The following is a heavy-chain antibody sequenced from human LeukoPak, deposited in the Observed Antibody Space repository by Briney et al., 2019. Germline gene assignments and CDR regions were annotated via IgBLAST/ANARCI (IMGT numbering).Heavy chain of an antibody. CDR1: GGTFSSYA. D-gene: IGHD2-2*01. CDR2: IIPIFGTA. CDR3: ARESLFCSSTSCYVLDY. Sequence: SVKVSCKASGGTFSSYAISWVRQAPGQGLEWMGGIIPIFGTANYAQKFQGRVTITADKSTSTAYMELSSLRSEDTAVYYCARESLFCSSTSCYVLDYWGQGTLVTVSS. J-gene: IGHJ4*02. V-gene: IGHV1-69*06.